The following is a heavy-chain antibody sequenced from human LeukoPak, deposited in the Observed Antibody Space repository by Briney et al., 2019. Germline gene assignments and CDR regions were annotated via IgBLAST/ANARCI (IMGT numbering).Heavy chain of an antibody. CDR1: GGSISSGGYY. Sequence: SQTLSLTRTVSGGSISSGGYYWSWIRQHPGKGLEWIGYIYYSGSTYYNPSLKSRVTISVDTSKNQFSLKLSSVTAADTAVYYCARVLGIAARRANRFDPWGQGTLVTVSS. CDR3: ARVLGIAARRANRFDP. D-gene: IGHD6-6*01. CDR2: IYYSGST. J-gene: IGHJ5*02. V-gene: IGHV4-31*03.